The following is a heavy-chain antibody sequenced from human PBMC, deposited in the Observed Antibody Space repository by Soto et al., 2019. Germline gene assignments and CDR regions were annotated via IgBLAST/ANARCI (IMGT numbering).Heavy chain of an antibody. Sequence: AETLSLTCGVYGGSFRNYYWIWVRQPPGKGLEWIGEVNHSGEATYNPSLQSRVTISLDTSNNHFSLTMTSLTAADTPLYFCTRAERFRRSCLDXWGKGTQVTVSX. CDR1: GGSFRNYY. D-gene: IGHD3-10*01. J-gene: IGHJ5*02. CDR3: TRAERFRRSCLDX. V-gene: IGHV4-34*01. CDR2: VNHSGEA.